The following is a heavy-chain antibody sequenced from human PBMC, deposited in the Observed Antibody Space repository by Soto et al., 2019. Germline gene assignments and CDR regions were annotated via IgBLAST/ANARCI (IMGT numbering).Heavy chain of an antibody. D-gene: IGHD6-13*01. J-gene: IGHJ6*02. Sequence: GGSLKISCKGSGFSFTSYWIGWVGQMPGKGLEGMGIIYPGASDTRYSPSFQGQVTISADKSISTAYLHWSSLKASDTAIYYCARTAAAGKYYYGMDVWGQGTTVTVSS. CDR1: GFSFTSYW. CDR2: IYPGASDT. V-gene: IGHV5-51*01. CDR3: ARTAAAGKYYYGMDV.